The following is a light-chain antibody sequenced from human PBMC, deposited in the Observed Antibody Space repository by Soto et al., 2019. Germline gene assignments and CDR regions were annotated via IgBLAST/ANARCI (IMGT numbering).Light chain of an antibody. J-gene: IGLJ2*01. CDR2: DVT. Sequence: QSALTQPASVSGSPGQSITISCTGTSSDVGGYNYVSWYQQYPGKAPKLMIYDVTNRPSGVSNRFSGSKSGNTASLTISGLQAEDEADYYCSSYTRSSTEVFGGGTQLTVL. V-gene: IGLV2-14*01. CDR1: SSDVGGYNY. CDR3: SSYTRSSTEV.